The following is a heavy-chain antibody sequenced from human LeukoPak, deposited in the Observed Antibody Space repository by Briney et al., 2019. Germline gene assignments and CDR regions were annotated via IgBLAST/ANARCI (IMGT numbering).Heavy chain of an antibody. CDR1: GFTFDDYG. Sequence: PGGPLSLSCAASGFTFDDYGMNWVRQAPGKGLEWVSYISSSSRSIYYAGSVKGRFTISRDNANNSLSLQMNSLRDEDTAVYYCVLGSPFDYWGQGTLVTVSS. J-gene: IGHJ4*02. V-gene: IGHV3-48*02. CDR2: ISSSSRSI. CDR3: VLGSPFDY. D-gene: IGHD3-10*01.